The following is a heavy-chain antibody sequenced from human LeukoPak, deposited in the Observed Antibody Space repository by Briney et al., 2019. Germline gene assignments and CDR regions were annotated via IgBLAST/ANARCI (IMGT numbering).Heavy chain of an antibody. CDR1: GGSISSYY. J-gene: IGHJ6*03. V-gene: IGHV4-34*01. CDR3: ARAQGYYYYYMDV. CDR2: INHSGST. Sequence: PSETLSLTCTVSGGSISSYYWSWIRQPPGKGLEWIGEINHSGSTNYNPSLKSRVTISVDTSKNQFSLKLSSVTAADAAVYYCARAQGYYYYYMDVWGKGTTVTVSS.